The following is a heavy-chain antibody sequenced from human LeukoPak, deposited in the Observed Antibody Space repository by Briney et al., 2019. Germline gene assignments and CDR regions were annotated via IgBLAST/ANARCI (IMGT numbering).Heavy chain of an antibody. D-gene: IGHD2-8*01. CDR2: ISDSGDYT. Sequence: QPGGSLTLSCAVSGFTFSSYAMSWVRQAPGQGLEWVSVISDSGDYTSYADSVRGRFTISRDNSRNTLYLQMISLRPEDTAVYYCAKDTSIGKYCTNGVCSPFDYWGQGTRLTVSS. V-gene: IGHV3-23*01. CDR1: GFTFSSYA. CDR3: AKDTSIGKYCTNGVCSPFDY. J-gene: IGHJ4*02.